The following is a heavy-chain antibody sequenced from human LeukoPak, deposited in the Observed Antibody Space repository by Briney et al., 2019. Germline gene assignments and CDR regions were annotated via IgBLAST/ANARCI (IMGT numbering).Heavy chain of an antibody. CDR3: ARDQVDSGYSYEMYYFDY. CDR1: GFTFSSYA. D-gene: IGHD5-18*01. J-gene: IGHJ4*02. CDR2: ISSNGGST. Sequence: PGGSLRLSCAASGFTFSSYAMHWVRQAPGKGLEYVSAISSNGGSTYYANSVKGRFTISRDNSKNTLYLQMGSLRAGDMAVYYCARDQVDSGYSYEMYYFDYWGQGTLVTVSS. V-gene: IGHV3-64*01.